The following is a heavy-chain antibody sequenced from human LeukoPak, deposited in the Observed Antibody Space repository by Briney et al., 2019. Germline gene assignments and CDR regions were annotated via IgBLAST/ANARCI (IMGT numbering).Heavy chain of an antibody. CDR2: INPNSGGT. V-gene: IGHV1-2*02. Sequence: ASVKVSCKASGYTFTGYYMHWVRQAPGQGLEWMGWINPNSGGTNYAQKFQGRVTMTRDTSIRTAYMELSRLRSDDTAVYYCARLFYDSSGHLWGFDYWGQGTLVTVSS. CDR1: GYTFTGYY. J-gene: IGHJ4*01. CDR3: ARLFYDSSGHLWGFDY. D-gene: IGHD3-22*01.